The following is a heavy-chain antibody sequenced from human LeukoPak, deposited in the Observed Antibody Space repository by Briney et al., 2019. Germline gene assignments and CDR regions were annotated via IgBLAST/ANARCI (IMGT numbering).Heavy chain of an antibody. CDR3: ARVVGYCSGGSCYLPDYFDY. J-gene: IGHJ4*02. CDR1: GFTVSSNY. Sequence: PGGSLRLSCAASGFTVSSNYMSWVRQAPGKGLEWVSVIYSGGSTYYADSVKGRFTISRDNSKNTLYLQMNSLRAEDTAVYYCARVVGYCSGGSCYLPDYFDYWGQGTLVTVSS. CDR2: IYSGGST. D-gene: IGHD2-15*01. V-gene: IGHV3-53*01.